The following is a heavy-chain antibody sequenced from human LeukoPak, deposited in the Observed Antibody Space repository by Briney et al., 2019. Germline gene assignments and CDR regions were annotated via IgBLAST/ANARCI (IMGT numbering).Heavy chain of an antibody. CDR2: INQDGTEK. J-gene: IGHJ4*02. CDR3: ARDQYCSGGSCYFDY. CDR1: GFTFTTYW. V-gene: IGHV3-7*01. Sequence: GGSLRLSCAASGFTFTTYWMSWVRQLPGKGLEWVANINQDGTEKYYVDSVKGGFTISRDNAKNSLDLQMNSLRAEDTAVYYCARDQYCSGGSCYFDYWGQGTLVTVSS. D-gene: IGHD2-15*01.